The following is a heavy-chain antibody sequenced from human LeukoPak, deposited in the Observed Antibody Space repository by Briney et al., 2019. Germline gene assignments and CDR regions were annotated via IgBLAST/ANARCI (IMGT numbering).Heavy chain of an antibody. Sequence: ASVTVSCTASGYTFTSYDINWVRQATGQGLEWMGWMNPNSGNTGYAQKFQGRVTMTRNTSISTAYMELSSLRSEDTAVYYCARAGNMVRGVIRTGDFAHWGQGTLVTVSS. CDR2: MNPNSGNT. J-gene: IGHJ5*02. CDR1: GYTFTSYD. CDR3: ARAGNMVRGVIRTGDFAH. V-gene: IGHV1-8*01. D-gene: IGHD3-10*01.